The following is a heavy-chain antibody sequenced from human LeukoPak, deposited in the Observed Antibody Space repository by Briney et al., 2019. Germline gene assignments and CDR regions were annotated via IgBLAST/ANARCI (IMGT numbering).Heavy chain of an antibody. V-gene: IGHV3-64*01. Sequence: GGSLRLSCAASGFTFSSYAMEWVRQAPGKGLEYVAAISSTGGSTYYAKSLKGRFTISRDNSKNTLYLQMGSLRAEDMAVYYCARDSHDGTGYYLDYWGQGTLVTVSS. CDR1: GFTFSSYA. CDR2: ISSTGGST. J-gene: IGHJ4*02. CDR3: ARDSHDGTGYYLDY. D-gene: IGHD3/OR15-3a*01.